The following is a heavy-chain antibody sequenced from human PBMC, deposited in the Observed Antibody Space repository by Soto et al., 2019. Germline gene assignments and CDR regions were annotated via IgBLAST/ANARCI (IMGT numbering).Heavy chain of an antibody. V-gene: IGHV3-23*01. J-gene: IGHJ4*02. CDR1: GFTFSSYA. CDR2: ISGSGGST. D-gene: IGHD2-2*01. Sequence: GGSLRLSCAASGFTFSSYAMSWVRQAPGKGLEWVSAISGSGGSTYYADSVKGRFTISRDNSKNTLYLQMNSLRAEDTAVFYCAKDARSCSSTSCYVGVFDYWGQGTLVTVSS. CDR3: AKDARSCSSTSCYVGVFDY.